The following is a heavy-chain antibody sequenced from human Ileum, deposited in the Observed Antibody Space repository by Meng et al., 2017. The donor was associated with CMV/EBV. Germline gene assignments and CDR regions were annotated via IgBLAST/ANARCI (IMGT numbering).Heavy chain of an antibody. CDR1: GLRVSDNY. J-gene: IGHJ4*02. CDR3: AREMMGAWRGFFDY. D-gene: IGHD3-3*01. V-gene: IGHV3-53*01. Sequence: GGSLRLSCAASGLRVSDNYMTWVRQVAGEGLQWVSTLYTGGSAHYAPSVEGRFTISKDNSNNIVYLQMNSLRAEDTAVYYCAREMMGAWRGFFDYWGQGVLVTVSS. CDR2: LYTGGSA.